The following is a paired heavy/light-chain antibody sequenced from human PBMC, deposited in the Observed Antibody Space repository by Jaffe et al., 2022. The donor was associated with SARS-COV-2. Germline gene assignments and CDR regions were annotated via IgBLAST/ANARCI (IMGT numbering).Heavy chain of an antibody. Sequence: EVQLVQSGAEVRKPGESLRISCKGSGYDFPRFWISWVRQMPGKGLEWMGRIDSSDSYSNYSPSFQGHVTLSVDRSVSTAYLQWTSLKASDTAMYYCVRHSSSSSELDFWGQGTLVTVSS. D-gene: IGHD6-6*01. J-gene: IGHJ4*02. CDR2: IDSSDSYS. V-gene: IGHV5-10-1*03. CDR3: VRHSSSSSELDF. CDR1: GYDFPRFW.
Light chain of an antibody. V-gene: IGKV3-15*01. CDR2: GAS. J-gene: IGKJ2*01. Sequence: ETVMMQSPVTLSVSPGERASLSCWASQSVTSNLAWYQQRPGQAPRLLIYGASTRATGVPARFSGSGSGTEFTLTISSLQPEDFAVYYCQQYNNWPPYTFGQGTKLEIK. CDR1: QSVTSN. CDR3: QQYNNWPPYT.